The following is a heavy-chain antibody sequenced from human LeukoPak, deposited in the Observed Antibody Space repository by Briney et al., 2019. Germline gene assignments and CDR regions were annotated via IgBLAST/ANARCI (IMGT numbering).Heavy chain of an antibody. V-gene: IGHV3-66*01. J-gene: IGHJ4*02. CDR1: GFTVSSNY. CDR2: IYSGGST. D-gene: IGHD5-18*01. Sequence: PGGSLRFSCAASGFTVSSNYMSWVRQAPGKGLEWVSVIYSGGSTYYADSVKGRFTISRDNSKNTLYLQMNSLKAEDTAVYYCARDPDGYRQGHHFDYWGQGTLVTVSS. CDR3: ARDPDGYRQGHHFDY.